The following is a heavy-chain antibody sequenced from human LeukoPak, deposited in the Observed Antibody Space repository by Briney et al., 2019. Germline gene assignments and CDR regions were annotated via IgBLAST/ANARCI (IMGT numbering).Heavy chain of an antibody. CDR3: ARFCYGDCLDY. V-gene: IGHV4-38-2*01. D-gene: IGHD4-17*01. Sequence: SETLSLTCAVSGYSISSGYYWGWIRQPPGKGLEWIGSIYHSGSTYYNPSLKSRVTISVDTSKNQFSLKLSSVTAADTAVYYCARFCYGDCLDYWGQGTLVTVSS. CDR2: IYHSGST. CDR1: GYSISSGYY. J-gene: IGHJ4*02.